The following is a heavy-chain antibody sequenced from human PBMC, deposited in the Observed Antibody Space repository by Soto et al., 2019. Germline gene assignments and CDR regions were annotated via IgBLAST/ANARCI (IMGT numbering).Heavy chain of an antibody. CDR1: GGTFSSYA. V-gene: IGHV1-69*01. CDR3: ARVQGWLQFEGGYYFDY. CDR2: IIPIFGTA. Sequence: QVQLVQSGAEVKKPGSSVKVSCKASGGTFSSYAISWVRQAPGQGLEWMGGIIPIFGTANYAQKFQGRVTITADESTSTAYMELSSLRSEDTAVYYCARVQGWLQFEGGYYFDYWGQGTLVTVSS. D-gene: IGHD5-12*01. J-gene: IGHJ4*02.